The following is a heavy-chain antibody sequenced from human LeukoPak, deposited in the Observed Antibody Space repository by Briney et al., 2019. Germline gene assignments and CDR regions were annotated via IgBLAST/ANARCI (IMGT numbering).Heavy chain of an antibody. V-gene: IGHV1-69*05. CDR3: ATNPMTGYHLGDHFYFYMAV. J-gene: IGHJ6*03. Sequence: ASVKVSCKASGVTFSSYAISWVRQAPGQGLEWIGGLRPVFGPINSAQKFQDRVTLTKDDSTTTAYMELGSLRSEDTAVYYCATNPMTGYHLGDHFYFYMAVWGKGTTVTVS. D-gene: IGHD1-20*01. CDR2: LRPVFGPI. CDR1: GVTFSSYA.